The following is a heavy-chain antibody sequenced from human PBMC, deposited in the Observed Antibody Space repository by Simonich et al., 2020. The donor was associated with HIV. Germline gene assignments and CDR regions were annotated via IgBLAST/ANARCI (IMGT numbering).Heavy chain of an antibody. CDR3: ARGKPIQH. Sequence: QVQLVESGGGVVQPGRSLRLSCAASGFTLSSKAMHWVRQAPGKGIEWVEMISYDEINKYYADSVKGRFTISRDNSKNTLYLQINSLRAADTAVYYCARGKPIQHWGQGTLVTVSS. D-gene: IGHD3-3*01. CDR1: GFTLSSKA. V-gene: IGHV3-30*07. J-gene: IGHJ1*01. CDR2: ISYDEINK.